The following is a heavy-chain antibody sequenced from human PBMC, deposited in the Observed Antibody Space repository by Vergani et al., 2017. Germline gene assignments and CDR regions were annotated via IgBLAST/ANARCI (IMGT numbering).Heavy chain of an antibody. CDR1: EYSFGNYW. D-gene: IGHD1-1*01. Sequence: EVALVQSGPEMRKPGESLKISCKGSEYSFGNYWIGWVRQMPGKGLEWMGIIYPADSDTRYSPSFQGQVTISAEKSISTAFLQWDSLKASDTALYYCARHTTYTDSWGQGTLVTVSS. CDR2: IYPADSDT. V-gene: IGHV5-51*01. CDR3: ARHTTYTDS. J-gene: IGHJ4*02.